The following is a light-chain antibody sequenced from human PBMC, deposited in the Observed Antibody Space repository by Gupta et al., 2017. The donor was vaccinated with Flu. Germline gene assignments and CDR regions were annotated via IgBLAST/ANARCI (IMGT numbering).Light chain of an antibody. CDR1: QSVSSY. V-gene: IGKV3-11*01. J-gene: IGKJ2*01. CDR2: DAS. CDR3: QQRSNYRPRYT. Sequence: DIVLTQSPATLSLSPGERATLSCRASQSVSSYLAWYQQKPGQAPRLLIYDASNRATGIGARFSGSGAGTDFTLTISSREPEDVAVYYCQQRSNYRPRYTFGQGTKVEIK.